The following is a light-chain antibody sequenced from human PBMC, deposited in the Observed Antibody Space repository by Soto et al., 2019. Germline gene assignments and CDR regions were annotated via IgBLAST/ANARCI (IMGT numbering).Light chain of an antibody. J-gene: IGKJ4*01. CDR2: DAS. V-gene: IGKV3-11*01. CDR1: ETVDSF. CDR3: QQRKKWPPLS. Sequence: EIVLTQSPATLSLSPGERAALSCRASETVDSFLAWYQQKPGQAPRLLIYDASNRATGIPATFSGSGYWTAVSLTISSLEHEDVSAYYCQQRKKWPPLSFGGGTRVEIK.